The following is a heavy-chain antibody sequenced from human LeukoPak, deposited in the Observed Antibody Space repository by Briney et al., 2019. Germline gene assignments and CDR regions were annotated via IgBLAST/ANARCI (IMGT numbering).Heavy chain of an antibody. D-gene: IGHD3-16*01. CDR1: GFTFSSYA. CDR2: IIDSGESK. J-gene: IGHJ6*03. CDR3: AKLGGQELHNYYVAV. V-gene: IGHV3-23*01. Sequence: GGSLRLSCAASGFTFSSYAMSWVRQAPGKGLEWVSGIIDSGESKYYANFAKGRFTISRDNSNNTLYLQMNSLRAEDTAVYYCAKLGGQELHNYYVAVCGKGTTVAVSS.